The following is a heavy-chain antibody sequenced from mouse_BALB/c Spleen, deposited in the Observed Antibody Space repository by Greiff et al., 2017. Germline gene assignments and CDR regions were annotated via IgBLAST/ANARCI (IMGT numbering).Heavy chain of an antibody. CDR3: ARTDGNYWFAY. V-gene: IGHV14-3*02. Sequence: EVQLQQSGAELVKPGASVKLSCTASGFNIKDTYMHWVQQRPEQGLEWIGRIDPANGNTKYDPKFQGKATITADTSSNTAYLQLSILTSEDTAVYYCARTDGNYWFAYWGQGTLVTVSA. CDR2: IDPANGNT. J-gene: IGHJ3*01. CDR1: GFNIKDTY. D-gene: IGHD2-1*01.